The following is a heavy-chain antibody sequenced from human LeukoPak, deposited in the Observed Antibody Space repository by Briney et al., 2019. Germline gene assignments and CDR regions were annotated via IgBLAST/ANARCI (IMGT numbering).Heavy chain of an antibody. CDR1: GFIFTGYF. CDR2: ISGGSPVI. CDR3: TRGYYRVDF. J-gene: IGHJ4*02. V-gene: IGHV3-48*01. D-gene: IGHD2-15*01. Sequence: GGSLRLSCAASGFIFTGYFMSWVRQAPGKGLEWVSHISGGSPVIDYADSVKGRFIISRENAKNSLYLQMNSLRAEDTAVYYCTRGYYRVDFWGQGTLVTVSS.